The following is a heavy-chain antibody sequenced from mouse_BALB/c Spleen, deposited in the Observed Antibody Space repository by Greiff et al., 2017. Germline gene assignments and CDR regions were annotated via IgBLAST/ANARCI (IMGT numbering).Heavy chain of an antibody. D-gene: IGHD2-4*01. CDR2: IWTGGGT. J-gene: IGHJ3*01. V-gene: IGHV2-9-2*01. CDR1: GFSLTSYD. Sequence: QVMLVESGPGLVAPSQSLSITCTVSGFSLTSYDISWIRQPPGKGLEWLGVIWTGGGTNYNSAFMSRLSISKDNSKSQVFLKMNSLQTDDTAIYYCVRSMIKRAWFAYWGQGTLVTVSA. CDR3: VRSMIKRAWFAY.